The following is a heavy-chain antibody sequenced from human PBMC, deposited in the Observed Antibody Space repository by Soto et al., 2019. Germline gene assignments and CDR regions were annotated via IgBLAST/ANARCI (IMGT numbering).Heavy chain of an antibody. D-gene: IGHD1-26*01. CDR1: GFTVSGDY. Sequence: EVQVVESGGELVQPGGSLRLSCAASGFTVSGDYMNWVRQAPGKGLEWVSVIYRGGETYYADSVKGRFTISRANSENMVYLQMSSLRAEDTAVYYCARDPGERNGMIVWGQGTTVTVSS. CDR2: IYRGGET. CDR3: ARDPGERNGMIV. J-gene: IGHJ6*02. V-gene: IGHV3-66*01.